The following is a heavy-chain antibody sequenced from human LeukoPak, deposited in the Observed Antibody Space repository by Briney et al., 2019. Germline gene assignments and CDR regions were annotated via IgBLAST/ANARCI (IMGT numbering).Heavy chain of an antibody. V-gene: IGHV4-59*08. J-gene: IGHJ4*02. CDR2: IYYSGST. D-gene: IGHD6-13*01. CDR1: GGSISSYY. Sequence: SETLSLTCTVSGGSISSYYWSWIRQPPGEGLEWIGYIYYSGSTNYNPSLKSRVTISVDTSKNQFSLKLSSVTAADTAVYYCARHPYSSSWSIYFDYWGQGTLVTVSS. CDR3: ARHPYSSSWSIYFDY.